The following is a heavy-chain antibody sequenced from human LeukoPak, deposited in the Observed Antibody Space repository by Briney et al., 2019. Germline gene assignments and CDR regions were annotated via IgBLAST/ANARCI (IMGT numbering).Heavy chain of an antibody. CDR1: GGSISSSSYY. D-gene: IGHD1-1*01. J-gene: IGHJ6*03. Sequence: SETLSLTCTVSGGSISSSSYYWSWIRQPPGKGLEWIGEINHSGSTNYNPSLKSRVTISVDTSKNQFSLKLSSVTAADTAVYYCARLPWTEYYYMDVWGKGTTVTISS. CDR2: INHSGST. CDR3: ARLPWTEYYYMDV. V-gene: IGHV4-39*07.